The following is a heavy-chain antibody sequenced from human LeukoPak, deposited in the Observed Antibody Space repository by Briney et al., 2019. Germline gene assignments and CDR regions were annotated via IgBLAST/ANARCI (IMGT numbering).Heavy chain of an antibody. CDR2: ISGSGGST. J-gene: IGHJ4*02. CDR1: GLTFSSYA. Sequence: GGSLRLSCAASGLTFSSYAMSWVRQAPGKGLEWVSSISGSGGSTYYGDSVKGRFTISRDNPKKTLHLQMNSLRAEDMAVYYCTIEGRYDFWSGYHDYWGQGTLVTVSS. CDR3: TIEGRYDFWSGYHDY. V-gene: IGHV3-23*01. D-gene: IGHD3-3*01.